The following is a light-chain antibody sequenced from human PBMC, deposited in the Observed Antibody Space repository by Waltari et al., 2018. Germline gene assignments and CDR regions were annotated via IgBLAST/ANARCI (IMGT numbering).Light chain of an antibody. Sequence: DIVMTQSPDSLAVSLGERATIHCKSSQRVLYSYHNKDYLAWYQQKPGQPPKLLIYWASTRESGVPDRFSGSGSGTDFTLTISSLQAEDVAVYYCQQYYSTPLTFGGGTKVEIK. CDR1: QRVLYSYHNKDY. CDR2: WAS. CDR3: QQYYSTPLT. V-gene: IGKV4-1*01. J-gene: IGKJ4*01.